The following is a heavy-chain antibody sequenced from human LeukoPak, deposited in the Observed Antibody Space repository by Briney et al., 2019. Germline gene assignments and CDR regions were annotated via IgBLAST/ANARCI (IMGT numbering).Heavy chain of an antibody. CDR1: GGSFSGYY. CDR3: ARKVLFHYYDSSRFDY. Sequence: SETLSLTCAVYGGSFSGYYWSWIRQPPGKGLEWIGEINHSGSTNYNPSLKSRVTISVDTSKNQFSLKLSSVTAADTAVYYCARKVLFHYYDSSRFDYWGQEPWSPSPQ. J-gene: IGHJ4*01. V-gene: IGHV4-34*01. D-gene: IGHD3-22*01. CDR2: INHSGST.